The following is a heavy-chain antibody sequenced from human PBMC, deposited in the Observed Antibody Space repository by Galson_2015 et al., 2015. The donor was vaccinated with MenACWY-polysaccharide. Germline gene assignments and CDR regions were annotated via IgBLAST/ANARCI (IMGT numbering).Heavy chain of an antibody. CDR2: IYSGGNT. Sequence: SLRLSCAASGFSVSSNYVSWVRQAPGKGLEWVSVIYSGGNTYYADSVKGRFTISRDNSKNTLYLQMNSLRAEDTAVYYCAKSSTWSNFFETCGQGTLVTVSS. V-gene: IGHV3-53*01. J-gene: IGHJ4*02. CDR3: AKSSTWSNFFET. D-gene: IGHD2/OR15-2a*01. CDR1: GFSVSSNY.